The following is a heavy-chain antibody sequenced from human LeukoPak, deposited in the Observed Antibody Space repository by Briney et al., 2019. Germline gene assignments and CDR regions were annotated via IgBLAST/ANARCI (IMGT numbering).Heavy chain of an antibody. Sequence: SETLSLTCAVSGGSISSSNWWSWVRQPPGKGLEWIGEIYHSGSTNYNPSLKSRVTISVDESKNQFSLKLSSVTAADTAVYYCASIDVLTGYYSGYWGQGTLVTVSS. J-gene: IGHJ4*02. CDR1: GGSISSSNW. CDR3: ASIDVLTGYYSGY. D-gene: IGHD3-9*01. V-gene: IGHV4-4*02. CDR2: IYHSGST.